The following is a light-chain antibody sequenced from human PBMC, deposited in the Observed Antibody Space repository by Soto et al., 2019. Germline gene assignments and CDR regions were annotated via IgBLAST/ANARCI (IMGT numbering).Light chain of an antibody. Sequence: QSVLTQPPSVSGAPGQRVTISCTGSSSNIGAGYDVHWYQQLPGTDPKLLIYGNSNRPSGVPDRFSGSTSGTSASLAITGLQAEDEADYYCQSYDSSLRAVVFGGGTQLTVL. CDR3: QSYDSSLRAVV. J-gene: IGLJ2*01. V-gene: IGLV1-40*01. CDR1: SSNIGAGYD. CDR2: GNS.